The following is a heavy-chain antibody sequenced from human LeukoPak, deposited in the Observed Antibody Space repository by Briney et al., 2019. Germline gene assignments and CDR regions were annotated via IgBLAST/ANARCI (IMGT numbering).Heavy chain of an antibody. Sequence: GESLNISCKGSGYSFTSYWIGWVRQMPGKGLEWMGIIYPGDSDTRYSPSFQGQVTISADKSISTAYLQWSSLKASDTAMYYCARLSFLGSYADAFDSWGQGTMVTVSS. J-gene: IGHJ3*02. D-gene: IGHD1-26*01. CDR1: GYSFTSYW. CDR3: ARLSFLGSYADAFDS. CDR2: IYPGDSDT. V-gene: IGHV5-51*01.